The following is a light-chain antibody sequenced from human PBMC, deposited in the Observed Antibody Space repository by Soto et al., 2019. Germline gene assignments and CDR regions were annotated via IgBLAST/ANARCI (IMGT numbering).Light chain of an antibody. V-gene: IGKV3-15*01. CDR3: QQYDNWPPIT. Sequence: EIVMTQYPATLSVSPGEGATLYCRASQSVTSKLAWYQQKPGQAPRLLIYGASTRATGIPARFSGSGSGTEFTITISSLQSEDFAVYYCQQYDNWPPITFGQGTRLEI. J-gene: IGKJ5*01. CDR2: GAS. CDR1: QSVTSK.